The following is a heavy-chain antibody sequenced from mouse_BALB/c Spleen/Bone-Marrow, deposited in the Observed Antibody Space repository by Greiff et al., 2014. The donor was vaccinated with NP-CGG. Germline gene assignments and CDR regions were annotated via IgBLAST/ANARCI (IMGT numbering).Heavy chain of an antibody. CDR2: IDPETGGT. CDR1: GYTFTDYG. CDR3: TRDGSSRWYFDV. J-gene: IGHJ1*01. V-gene: IGHV1-15*01. Sequence: VQLLQSGAELVRPGASVTLSCKASGYTFTDYGMHWVKQTPVHGLEWIGAIDPETGGTAYNQKFKGKATLTADKSSSTAYMELRSLTSEDSAVYYCTRDGSSRWYFDVWGAGTTVTVSS. D-gene: IGHD1-1*01.